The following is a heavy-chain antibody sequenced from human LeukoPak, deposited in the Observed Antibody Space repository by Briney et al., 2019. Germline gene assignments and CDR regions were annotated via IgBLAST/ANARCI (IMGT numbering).Heavy chain of an antibody. Sequence: SVKVSCKASGSTFSSYAISWVRQAPGQGLEWMGGIIPIFGTANYAQKFQGRVTITADESTSTAYMELSSLRSEDTAVYYCAREKPWGGGFDYWGQGTLVTVSS. CDR3: AREKPWGGGFDY. V-gene: IGHV1-69*13. D-gene: IGHD3-16*01. CDR2: IIPIFGTA. J-gene: IGHJ4*02. CDR1: GSTFSSYA.